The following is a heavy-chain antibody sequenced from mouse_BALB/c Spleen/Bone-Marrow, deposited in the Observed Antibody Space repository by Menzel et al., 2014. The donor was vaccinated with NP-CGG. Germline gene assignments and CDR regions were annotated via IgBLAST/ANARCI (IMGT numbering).Heavy chain of an antibody. CDR2: IYPGRGST. Sequence: QVQLKESGPELVKPGASVKMSCKASGYSFTDYVISWVKQSTGQGLEWIGEIYPGRGSTYYNEKFKGKATLTADKSSNTAYMQRSSLTSEDSAVYVCARYYDYDWYFDVWGAGTTVTVSS. J-gene: IGHJ1*01. D-gene: IGHD2-4*01. CDR1: GYSFTDYV. V-gene: IGHV1-77*01. CDR3: ARYYDYDWYFDV.